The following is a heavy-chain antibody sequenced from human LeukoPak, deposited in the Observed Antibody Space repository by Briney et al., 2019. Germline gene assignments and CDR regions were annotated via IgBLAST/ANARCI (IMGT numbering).Heavy chain of an antibody. J-gene: IGHJ4*02. D-gene: IGHD5-24*01. V-gene: IGHV3-48*01. CDR1: GFTFSSYS. CDR2: ISSSSNTI. Sequence: GGSLRLSCAASGFTFSSYSMNWVREAPGKGLEGVSYISSSSNTIYYAASVKGRFTISRDNAKNSLYLQMTSLRAEDTAVYYCASSNRRDVYWGQGTLVTVSS. CDR3: ASSNRRDVY.